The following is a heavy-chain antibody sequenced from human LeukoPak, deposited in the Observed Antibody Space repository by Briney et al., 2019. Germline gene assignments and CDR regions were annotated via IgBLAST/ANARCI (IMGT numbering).Heavy chain of an antibody. CDR2: IYYSGST. D-gene: IGHD5-24*01. V-gene: IGHV4-59*01. CDR3: ARGGWLQLMDY. J-gene: IGHJ4*02. Sequence: SETLSLTCTVSGGSISSYYWSWIRQPPGKGLEWIGYIYYSGSTNYNPSLKSRVTISVDTSKNQFSLKLSSVIAADTAVYYCARGGWLQLMDYWGQGTLVTVSS. CDR1: GGSISSYY.